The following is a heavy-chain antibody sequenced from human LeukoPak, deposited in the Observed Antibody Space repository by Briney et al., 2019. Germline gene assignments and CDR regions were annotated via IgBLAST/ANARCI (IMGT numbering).Heavy chain of an antibody. CDR2: IKQDGSEK. V-gene: IGHV3-7*01. CDR3: AXXGRYGKXEXDY. CDR1: GFTFSSYW. D-gene: IGHD1-26*01. J-gene: IGHJ4*02. Sequence: GGSLRLSCAASGFTFSSYWMSWVRQAPGKGLEWVANIKQDGSEKYYVDSVKGRFTISRDNAKNSLYLQMNSLRAEDTAVYYCAXXGRYGKXEXDYWGQXXXVTV.